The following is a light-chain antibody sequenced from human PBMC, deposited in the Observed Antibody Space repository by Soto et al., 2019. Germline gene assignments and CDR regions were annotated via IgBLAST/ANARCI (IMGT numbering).Light chain of an antibody. V-gene: IGKV1-39*01. CDR3: QQSYSTPPLT. Sequence: DIQMTQSPSSLSASVGDRVTITCRARQNINNYLNWYQQKPGTAPKLLIYVASSLQSGVPSRFSGSGSGTDFTLTISSLQPEDFATYYCQQSYSTPPLTFGGGTKVEIK. J-gene: IGKJ4*01. CDR1: QNINNY. CDR2: VAS.